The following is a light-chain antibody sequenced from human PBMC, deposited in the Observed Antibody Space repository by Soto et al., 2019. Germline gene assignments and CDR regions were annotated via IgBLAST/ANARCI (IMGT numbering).Light chain of an antibody. V-gene: IGKV1-33*01. CDR3: QQYDNLPIT. J-gene: IGKJ5*01. Sequence: DIQMTQSPSSLSASVGDRVTITCQASQDIRHYLNWYQQKPGKAPKLLIYDASSLNTGVPSRFSGSGSGTDFTFTISSLQADDIATDYCQQYDNLPITFGQGTRLEIK. CDR1: QDIRHY. CDR2: DAS.